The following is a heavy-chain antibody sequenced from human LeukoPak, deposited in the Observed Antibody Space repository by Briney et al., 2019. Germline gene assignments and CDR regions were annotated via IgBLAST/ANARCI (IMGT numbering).Heavy chain of an antibody. D-gene: IGHD3-22*01. Sequence: GGSLRLSCEASGFTFSHYWMHWVRQAPGKGLVWVSRTNTDGSSTSYVDSVKGRLTISRDNANNTMYLQMNSLRAEDTAMYYCVPTDSSGLDWGQGTLVTVSS. CDR3: VPTDSSGLD. CDR2: TNTDGSST. J-gene: IGHJ4*02. V-gene: IGHV3-74*01. CDR1: GFTFSHYW.